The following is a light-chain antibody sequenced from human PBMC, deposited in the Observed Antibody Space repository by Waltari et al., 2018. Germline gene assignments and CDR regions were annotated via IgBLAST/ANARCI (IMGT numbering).Light chain of an antibody. CDR1: SSDVATYQF. V-gene: IGLV2-23*02. CDR2: EVI. J-gene: IGLJ2*01. Sequence: QSALTQPASVSGSPGPSLNISRTGTSSDVATYQFVSWYQQPPGNAPKLMIYEVIKRPSGVSNRFSGSKSGNTASLTISGLQDEDEADYYCCSYAGTDTVIIFGGGTKVTVL. CDR3: CSYAGTDTVII.